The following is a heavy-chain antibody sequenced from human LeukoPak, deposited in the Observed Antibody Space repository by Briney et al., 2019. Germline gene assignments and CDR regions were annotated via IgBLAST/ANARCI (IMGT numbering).Heavy chain of an antibody. V-gene: IGHV1-46*01. CDR1: GYTFTSYY. Sequence: ASVKVSCTASGYTFTSYYMHWVRQAPGQGLEWMGIINPSGGSTSYAQKFQGRVTMTRDTSTSTVYMELSSLRSEDTAVYYCARIVVEDYYGMDVWGQGTTVTVSS. D-gene: IGHD2-21*01. CDR2: INPSGGST. CDR3: ARIVVEDYYGMDV. J-gene: IGHJ6*02.